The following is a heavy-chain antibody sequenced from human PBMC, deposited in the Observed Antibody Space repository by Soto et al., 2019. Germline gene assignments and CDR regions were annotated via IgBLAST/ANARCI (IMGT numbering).Heavy chain of an antibody. CDR3: ARDPGIAAPPDAFDI. CDR2: INPNSGGT. CDR1: GYTFTGYY. D-gene: IGHD6-13*01. J-gene: IGHJ3*02. Sequence: ASVKVSCKASGYTFTGYYMHWVRQARGQGREWMGWINPNSGGTNYAQKFQGRVTMTRDTSISTAYMELSRLRSADTAVYYCARDPGIAAPPDAFDIWGQGTVVTVSS. V-gene: IGHV1-2*02.